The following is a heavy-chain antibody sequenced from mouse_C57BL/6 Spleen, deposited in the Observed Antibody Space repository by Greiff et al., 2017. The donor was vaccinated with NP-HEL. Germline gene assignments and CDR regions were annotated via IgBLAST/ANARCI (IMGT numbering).Heavy chain of an antibody. CDR3: ARRGHFYWYFDV. CDR1: GFTFSDYY. J-gene: IGHJ1*03. CDR2: INYDGSST. V-gene: IGHV5-16*02. Sequence: EVQVVESEGGLVQPGSSMKLSCTASGFTFSDYYMAWVRQVPEKGLEWVANINYDGSSTYYLDSLKSRFIISRDNAKNILYLQMSSLKSEDTATYYCARRGHFYWYFDVWGTGTTVTVSS. D-gene: IGHD6-1*01.